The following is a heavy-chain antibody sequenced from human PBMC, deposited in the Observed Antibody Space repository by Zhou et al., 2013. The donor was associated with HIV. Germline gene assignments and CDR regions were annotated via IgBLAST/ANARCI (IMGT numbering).Heavy chain of an antibody. CDR2: IIPILGIA. CDR1: GGTFSSYA. CDR3: ARDTVPVVVVAATQSDAFDI. V-gene: IGHV1-69*04. J-gene: IGHJ3*02. D-gene: IGHD2-15*01. Sequence: QVQLVQSGAEVKKPGSSVKVSCKASGGTFSSYAISWVRQAPGQGLEWMGRIIPILGIANYAQKFQGRVTITADKSTSTAYMELSSLRSEDTAVYYCARDTVPVVVVAATQSDAFDIWAKGQWSPSLQ.